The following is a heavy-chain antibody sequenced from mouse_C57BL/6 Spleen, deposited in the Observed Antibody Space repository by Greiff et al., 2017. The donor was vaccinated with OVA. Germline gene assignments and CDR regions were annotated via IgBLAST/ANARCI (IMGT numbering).Heavy chain of an antibody. CDR3: ARPEYDYDGWYFDV. V-gene: IGHV5-17*01. CDR1: GFTFSDYG. Sequence: EVHLVESGGGLVKPGGSLKLSCAASGFTFSDYGMHWVRQAPEKGLEWVAYISSGSSTIYYADTVQGRFTISRDNAKNTLFLQMTSLRSEDTAMYYLARPEYDYDGWYFDVWGTGTTVTVSS. D-gene: IGHD2-4*01. CDR2: ISSGSSTI. J-gene: IGHJ1*03.